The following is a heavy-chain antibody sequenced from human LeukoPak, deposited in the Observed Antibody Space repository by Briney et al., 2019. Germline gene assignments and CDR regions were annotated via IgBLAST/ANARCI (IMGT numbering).Heavy chain of an antibody. CDR2: ISSSSSYI. CDR3: ARGIGSAYSGYEDGGR. Sequence: GGSLRLSCAASGFTFSSYWMHWVRQAPGKGLEWVSSISSSSSYIYYADSVKVRFTISRDNAKNSLYLQMNSLRAEDTAVYYCARGIGSAYSGYEDGGRRGQGTLVTVSS. J-gene: IGHJ4*02. D-gene: IGHD5-12*01. V-gene: IGHV3-21*01. CDR1: GFTFSSYW.